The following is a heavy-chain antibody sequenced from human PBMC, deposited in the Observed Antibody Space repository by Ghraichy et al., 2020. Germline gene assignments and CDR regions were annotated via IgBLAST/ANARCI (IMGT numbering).Heavy chain of an antibody. CDR2: IYYSGST. J-gene: IGHJ4*02. CDR1: GGSISSSNYY. D-gene: IGHD2-15*01. CDR3: ARNMTGGLRGLDY. Sequence: SETLSLTCTVSGGSISSSNYYWGWIRQPPGKGLEWIGTIYYSGSTYYNPSLKSRVTISVDTSKNQFSLKLSSVTAADAAVYYCARNMTGGLRGLDYWGQRTLVTVSS. V-gene: IGHV4-39*01.